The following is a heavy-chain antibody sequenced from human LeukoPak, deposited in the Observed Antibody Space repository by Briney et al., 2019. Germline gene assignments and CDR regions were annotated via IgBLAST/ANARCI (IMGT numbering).Heavy chain of an antibody. CDR1: GFSLSRHW. Sequence: GGSLRLSCAASGFSLSRHWMRWVRQAPGKGLEWVANIKKDGSNKNYVDSVKGRFTISRDNAKNSLFLQMNSLRAEDTAMYYCAREGSGYDYWGQGTMVTVSS. CDR2: IKKDGSNK. CDR3: AREGSGYDY. V-gene: IGHV3-7*01. J-gene: IGHJ4*02. D-gene: IGHD2-15*01.